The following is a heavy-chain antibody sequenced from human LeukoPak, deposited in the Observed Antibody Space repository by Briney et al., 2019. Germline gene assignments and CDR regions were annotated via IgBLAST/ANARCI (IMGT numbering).Heavy chain of an antibody. Sequence: PSQTLSLTCTVSGRSISSGDYYWSWIRQPPGKGLEWIGYIYYSGSTYYNPSLKSRVTISVDTSKNQFSLKLSSVTAADTAVYYFARDNTMVRGVIDYWGEGTLVTDSS. D-gene: IGHD3-10*01. V-gene: IGHV4-30-4*08. CDR3: ARDNTMVRGVIDY. CDR2: IYYSGST. CDR1: GRSISSGDYY. J-gene: IGHJ4*02.